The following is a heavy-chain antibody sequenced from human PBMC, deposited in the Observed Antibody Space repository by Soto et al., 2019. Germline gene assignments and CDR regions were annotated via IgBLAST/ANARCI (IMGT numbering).Heavy chain of an antibody. Sequence: GGSLRLSCAASGFTFSTAWINWVRQAPGKGLEREAVISYDGSNKYYADSVKGRFTISRDNSKNTRYLQMNSLRAEDTAVYYCAKHPGPYSSSSSYYFAYWGQGTLVTVS. CDR3: AKHPGPYSSSSSYYFAY. CDR1: GFTFSTAW. J-gene: IGHJ4*02. V-gene: IGHV3-30*18. CDR2: ISYDGSNK. D-gene: IGHD6-6*01.